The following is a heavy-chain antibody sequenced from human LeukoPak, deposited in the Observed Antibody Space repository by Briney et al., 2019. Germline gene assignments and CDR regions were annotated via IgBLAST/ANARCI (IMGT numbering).Heavy chain of an antibody. Sequence: SETLSLTCTVSGGSISSGGYYWSWIRQHPGKGLEWIGYIYYSGSTYYNPSLKSRVTISVDTSKYQFSLKLSSVTAADTAVYYCARTYSSGWYYFDYWGQGTLVTVSS. D-gene: IGHD6-19*01. V-gene: IGHV4-31*03. CDR2: IYYSGST. CDR3: ARTYSSGWYYFDY. J-gene: IGHJ4*02. CDR1: GGSISSGGYY.